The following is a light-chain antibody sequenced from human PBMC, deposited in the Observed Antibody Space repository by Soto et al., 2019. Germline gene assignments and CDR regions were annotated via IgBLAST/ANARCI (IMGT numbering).Light chain of an antibody. Sequence: DIVMTQSPDSLAVSLGERATINCKSSQSVLYKSNNKNYLAWYQQKPGQPPKLLIYWASTRESGVPDPFSGSGSGTDFTLTISSLQAEDVAVYYCQQYYSTRTFGQGTKVEIK. CDR2: WAS. V-gene: IGKV4-1*01. CDR3: QQYYSTRT. CDR1: QSVLYKSNNKNY. J-gene: IGKJ1*01.